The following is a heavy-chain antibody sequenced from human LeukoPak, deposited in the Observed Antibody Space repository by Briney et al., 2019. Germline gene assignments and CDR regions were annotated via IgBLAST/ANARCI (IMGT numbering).Heavy chain of an antibody. D-gene: IGHD4-17*01. Sequence: PGGPLRLSCAASGFTVSSNYMSWVRQAPGKGLEWVSVLFSGGSTYYTGSVKGRFTISRDNSKNTLYLQMNSLRAEDTAMYYCARGEGRTTSVRYYFDYWGQGTLVTVSP. CDR1: GFTVSSNY. CDR3: ARGEGRTTSVRYYFDY. V-gene: IGHV3-53*01. CDR2: LFSGGST. J-gene: IGHJ4*02.